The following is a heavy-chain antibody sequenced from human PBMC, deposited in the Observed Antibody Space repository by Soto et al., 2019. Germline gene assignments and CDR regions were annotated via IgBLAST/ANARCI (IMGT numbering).Heavy chain of an antibody. D-gene: IGHD3-3*01. V-gene: IGHV2-5*02. CDR3: AHRAARTIFGVVIRYFQH. CDR1: GFSLSTSGVG. CDR2: IYWDADK. Sequence: QITLKESGPPLVKPTQTLTLTCTFSGFSLSTSGVGVGWIRQPPGKALEWLALIYWDADKSYSPSLKSRLTIPKDXXKXQXXLTRTNMDPVDTATYYCAHRAARTIFGVVIRYFQHWGQGTLVTVSS. J-gene: IGHJ1*01.